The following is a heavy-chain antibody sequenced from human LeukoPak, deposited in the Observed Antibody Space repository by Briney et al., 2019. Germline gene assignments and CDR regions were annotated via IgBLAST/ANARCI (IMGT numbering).Heavy chain of an antibody. CDR3: ARDSSGYYMNNWFDP. CDR1: GYTFTSYD. J-gene: IGHJ5*02. CDR2: INPNGGGT. D-gene: IGHD3-22*01. V-gene: IGHV1-2*02. Sequence: ASVKVSCKASGYTFTSYDINWVRQATGRGLEWMGWINPNGGGTNYAQKFQGRVTMTRDTSISTAYMELSRLRSDDTAVYYCARDSSGYYMNNWFDPWGQGTLVTVSS.